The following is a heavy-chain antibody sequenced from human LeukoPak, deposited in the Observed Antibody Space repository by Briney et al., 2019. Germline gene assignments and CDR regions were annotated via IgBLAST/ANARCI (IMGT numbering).Heavy chain of an antibody. CDR2: ISSSSRYI. CDR1: GFTFSSYS. D-gene: IGHD6-13*01. CDR3: ARGLTSSWSNNWFDP. Sequence: GGSLRLSWAASGFTFSSYSMNWVRQAPGKGLEWVSAISSSSRYIYYIDPVKGRFTISRDNAKNSLYLQMNSLRAEDTAVYYCARGLTSSWSNNWFDPWGQGTLVTVSS. V-gene: IGHV3-21*01. J-gene: IGHJ5*02.